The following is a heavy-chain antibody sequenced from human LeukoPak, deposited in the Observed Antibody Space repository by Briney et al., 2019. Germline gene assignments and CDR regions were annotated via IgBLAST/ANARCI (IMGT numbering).Heavy chain of an antibody. V-gene: IGHV3-7*01. D-gene: IGHD2-21*02. CDR3: ARVSGVTGSFRIDL. CDR2: IKQDGNEI. Sequence: GGSLRLSCSASQFTYSNYWMSWVRQAPGKGLEWVANIKQDGNEIYYVDSVKGRFTISRDNVERSLYLQLNSLIAEDTAFYYCARVSGVTGSFRIDLWGQGTLVTVSS. J-gene: IGHJ5*02. CDR1: QFTYSNYW.